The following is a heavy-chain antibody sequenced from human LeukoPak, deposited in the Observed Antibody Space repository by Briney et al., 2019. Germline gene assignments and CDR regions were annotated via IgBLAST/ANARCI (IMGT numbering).Heavy chain of an antibody. J-gene: IGHJ4*02. CDR3: ARAPRRDFWSGYYYFDY. Sequence: SETLSLTCAVPGGSISSSNWWSWVRQPPGKGLEWIGEIYHSGSTNYNPSLKSRVTISVDKSKNQFSLKLSSVTAADTAVYYCARAPRRDFWSGYYYFDYWGQGTLVTVSS. D-gene: IGHD3-3*01. CDR1: GGSISSSNW. V-gene: IGHV4-4*02. CDR2: IYHSGST.